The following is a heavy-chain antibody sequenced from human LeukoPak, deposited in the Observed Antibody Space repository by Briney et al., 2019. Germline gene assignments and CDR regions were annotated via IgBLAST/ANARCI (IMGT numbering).Heavy chain of an antibody. V-gene: IGHV4-34*01. CDR3: ARGNSGRGYDFWSGYFERAYYYYMDV. CDR2: INHSGST. CDR1: GGSFSGYY. D-gene: IGHD3-3*01. J-gene: IGHJ6*03. Sequence: SETLSLTCAVYGGSFSGYYWSWIRQPPGKGLEWIGEINHSGSTNYNPSLKSRVTISVDTSKNQFSLKLSSVTAADTAVYYCARGNSGRGYDFWSGYFERAYYYYMDVWGKGTTVTISS.